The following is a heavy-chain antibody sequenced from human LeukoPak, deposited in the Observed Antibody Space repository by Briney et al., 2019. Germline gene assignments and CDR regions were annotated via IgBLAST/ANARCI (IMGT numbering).Heavy chain of an antibody. Sequence: PSETLSLTCTVSGGSISSYYWSWIRQPAGKGLEWIGRIYTSGSTNYNPSLKSRVTMSVDTSKNQFSLKLSSVTAADTAVYYCARDQTRYSSSWSSPTGWFDPWGQGTLVTVSS. J-gene: IGHJ5*02. V-gene: IGHV4-4*07. CDR2: IYTSGST. CDR3: ARDQTRYSSSWSSPTGWFDP. CDR1: GGSISSYY. D-gene: IGHD6-13*01.